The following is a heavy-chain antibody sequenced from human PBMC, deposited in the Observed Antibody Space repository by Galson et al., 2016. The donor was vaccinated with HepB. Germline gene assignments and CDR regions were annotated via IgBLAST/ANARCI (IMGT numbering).Heavy chain of an antibody. CDR2: IYSGGYT. D-gene: IGHD3-3*01. CDR1: GFTVRRNY. J-gene: IGHJ4*02. CDR3: ARSYYDFWSGLGY. V-gene: IGHV3-53*01. Sequence: SLRLSCAASGFTVRRNYMTWVRQAPGQGLEWVSVIYSGGYTYSSASVNGAFTISRDDCKSTVYLQMNSLRAEDTAVYYCARSYYDFWSGLGYWGQGTLVTVSS.